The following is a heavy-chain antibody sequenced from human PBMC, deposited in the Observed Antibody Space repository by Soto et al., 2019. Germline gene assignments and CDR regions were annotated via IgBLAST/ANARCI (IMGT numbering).Heavy chain of an antibody. V-gene: IGHV1-3*01. CDR3: ARVIAAHFDAFDI. D-gene: IGHD6-13*01. CDR1: GYTFTSYA. Sequence: AAVKVSCKASGYTFTSYAMHWVRQAPGQRLEWMGWINAGNGNTKYSQKFQGRVTITRDTSASTAYMELSSLRSEDTAVYYCARVIAAHFDAFDIWGQGTMVTVSS. CDR2: INAGNGNT. J-gene: IGHJ3*02.